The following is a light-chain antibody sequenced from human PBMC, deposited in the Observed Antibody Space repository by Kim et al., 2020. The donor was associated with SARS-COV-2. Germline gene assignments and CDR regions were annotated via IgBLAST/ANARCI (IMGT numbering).Light chain of an antibody. V-gene: IGLV3-19*01. CDR3: NSRDNSADRLGG. Sequence: LVQTVRITCEGDSLRKYYGAWYHHRPGLAPVLLIYNKNNRPSMIPDRFSVSTSGITASLTITGAQAEDEADYDCNSRDNSADRLGGFGGGTQLTVL. CDR1: SLRKYY. CDR2: NKN. J-gene: IGLJ2*01.